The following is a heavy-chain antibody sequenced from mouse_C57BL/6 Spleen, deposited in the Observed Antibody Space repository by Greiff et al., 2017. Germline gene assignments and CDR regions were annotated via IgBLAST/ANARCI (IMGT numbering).Heavy chain of an antibody. CDR1: GYTFTSYD. D-gene: IGHD2-1*01. J-gene: IGHJ2*01. CDR2: IYPRDGST. CDR3: ARVIYYGNPYYFDY. Sequence: QVQLQQSGPELVKPGASVKLSCKASGYTFTSYDINWVKQSPGQGLEWIGWIYPRDGSTKYNEKFKGKATLTVDTSSSTAYMELHSLTSEDSAVYFCARVIYYGNPYYFDYWGQGTTLTVSS. V-gene: IGHV1-85*01.